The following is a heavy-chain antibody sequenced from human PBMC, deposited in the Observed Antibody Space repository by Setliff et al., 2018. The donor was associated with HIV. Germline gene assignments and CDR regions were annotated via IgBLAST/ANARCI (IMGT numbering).Heavy chain of an antibody. D-gene: IGHD6-19*01. Sequence: GGSLRLSCAASGFTFSSYSMNWVRQAPGKGREWVSYISSSSITNYADSVKGRFTISRDNAKNMLYLQMNGLRAEDTAVYYCARDIGGYSSLWGQGTLVTVSS. V-gene: IGHV3-21*05. CDR3: ARDIGGYSSL. CDR1: GFTFSSYS. CDR2: ISSSSIT. J-gene: IGHJ4*02.